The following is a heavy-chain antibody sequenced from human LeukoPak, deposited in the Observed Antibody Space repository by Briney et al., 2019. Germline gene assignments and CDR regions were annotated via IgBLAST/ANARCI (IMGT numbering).Heavy chain of an antibody. CDR1: GYTFTSYG. CDR2: ISAYNGNT. Sequence: ASVKVSCKASGYTFTSYGISWVRQAPGQGLEWMGWISAYNGNTNYAQKLQGRVTMTTDTSTSTAYTELRSLRSDDTAVYYCARTQYYYDSSGYSLYYYYYYMDVWGKGTTVTVSS. CDR3: ARTQYYYDSSGYSLYYYYYYMDV. V-gene: IGHV1-18*01. J-gene: IGHJ6*03. D-gene: IGHD3-22*01.